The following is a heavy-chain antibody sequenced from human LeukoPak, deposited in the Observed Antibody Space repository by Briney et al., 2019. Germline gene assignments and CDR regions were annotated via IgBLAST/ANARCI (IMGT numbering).Heavy chain of an antibody. CDR2: IRYDGSNK. CDR1: GFTFSSYG. V-gene: IGHV3-30*02. J-gene: IGHJ4*02. Sequence: GGSLRLSCAASGFTFSSYGMHWVRQAPGKGLEWVAFIRYDGSNKYYADSVKGRFTISRDNSKNTLYLQMNSLRAEDTAVYYCAKEPSSSWYESPLWYWGQGTLVTVSS. CDR3: AKEPSSSWYESPLWY. D-gene: IGHD6-13*01.